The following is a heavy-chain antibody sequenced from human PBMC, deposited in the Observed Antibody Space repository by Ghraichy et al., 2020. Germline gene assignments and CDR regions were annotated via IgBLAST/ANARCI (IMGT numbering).Heavy chain of an antibody. D-gene: IGHD6-19*01. CDR3: ARDTSWLTYFDL. V-gene: IGHV3-23*01. J-gene: IGHJ2*01. CDR2: ISRSGHAS. Sequence: GGSLRLSCAASGFTFSTYAMSWVRQAPGKGLEWVSGISRSGHASYSADSVKGRFTVSRDNSWNTLYLQMNSLRVEDTALYYCARDTSWLTYFDLWGRGTLVTVSS. CDR1: GFTFSTYA.